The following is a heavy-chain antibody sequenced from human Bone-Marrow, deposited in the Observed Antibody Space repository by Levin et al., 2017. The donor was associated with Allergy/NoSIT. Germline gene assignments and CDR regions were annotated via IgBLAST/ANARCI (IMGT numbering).Heavy chain of an antibody. CDR1: GYTLSYYW. D-gene: IGHD6-19*01. V-gene: IGHV1-46*01. CDR2: ITPSIGTT. CDR3: ARGEGSGWFRVGAFWGQGTLVTVSSGMDV. Sequence: GESLKISCTAFGYTLSYYWIHWVRQAPGQGLEWMGIITPSIGTTDYARSFQGRVTVTTDTSTSTVYMELTNLTSQDTAVYYCARGEGSGWFRVGAFWGQGTLVTVSSGMDVWGQGTTVTVSS. J-gene: IGHJ6*02.